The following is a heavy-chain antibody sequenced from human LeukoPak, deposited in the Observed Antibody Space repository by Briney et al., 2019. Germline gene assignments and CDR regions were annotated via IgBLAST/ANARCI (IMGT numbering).Heavy chain of an antibody. CDR1: GYTFTGYY. V-gene: IGHV1-2*04. J-gene: IGHJ4*02. Sequence: ASVKVSCKAPGYTFTGYYMHWVRQAPGQGLEWMGWINPNSGGTNYAQKFQGWVTMTRDTSISTAYMELSRLRSDDTAVYYCAIHKKYSSGFDYWGQGTLVTLSS. CDR3: AIHKKYSSGFDY. D-gene: IGHD6-19*01. CDR2: INPNSGGT.